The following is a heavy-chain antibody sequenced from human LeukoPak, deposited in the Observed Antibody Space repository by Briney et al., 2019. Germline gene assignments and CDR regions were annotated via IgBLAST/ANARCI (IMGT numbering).Heavy chain of an antibody. CDR1: EYTFTGYY. CDR2: INPNSGGT. CDR3: ARLGDLGYSSGWYHPKNNWFDP. J-gene: IGHJ5*02. Sequence: GASVKVSCKASEYTFTGYYMHWVRQAPGQGLEWMGWINPNSGGTNYAQKFQGRVTMTRDTSISTAYMELSRLRSDDTAVYYCARLGDLGYSSGWYHPKNNWFDPWGQGTLVTVSS. V-gene: IGHV1-2*02. D-gene: IGHD6-19*01.